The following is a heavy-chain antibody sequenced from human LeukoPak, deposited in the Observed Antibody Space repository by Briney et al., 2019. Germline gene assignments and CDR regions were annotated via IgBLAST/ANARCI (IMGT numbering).Heavy chain of an antibody. Sequence: PGGSLRLSCTASGFTFDNYVMIWVRQAPGKGLEWVSVISGSGDGTYSADSVRGRFTISRDNSKNTLYLQMNSLRAEDTAVYYCARDNYYDSSGYSAAFDIWGQGTMVTVSS. V-gene: IGHV3-23*01. CDR2: ISGSGDGT. CDR1: GFTFDNYV. J-gene: IGHJ3*02. D-gene: IGHD3-22*01. CDR3: ARDNYYDSSGYSAAFDI.